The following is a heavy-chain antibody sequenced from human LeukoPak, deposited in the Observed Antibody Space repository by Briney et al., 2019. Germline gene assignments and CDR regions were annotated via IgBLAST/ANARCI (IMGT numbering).Heavy chain of an antibody. CDR1: GGSITSYY. CDR2: IYTTGST. CDR3: ARDGFYDSSGYYYNWVFDY. V-gene: IGHV4-4*07. Sequence: SETLSLTCSVSGGSITSYYWSWIRQPAGKGLEWIGRIYTTGSTYYNHFLKSRVTMAVDTSKNQFSLRLSSVTAADTAVYYCARDGFYDSSGYYYNWVFDYWGQGTLVTVSS. D-gene: IGHD3-22*01. J-gene: IGHJ4*02.